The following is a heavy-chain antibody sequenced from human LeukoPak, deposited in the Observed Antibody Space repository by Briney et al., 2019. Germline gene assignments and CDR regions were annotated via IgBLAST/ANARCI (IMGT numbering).Heavy chain of an antibody. Sequence: SETLSLTRTVSGGSISSYYWSWIRQPPGKGLEWIGYIYYSGSTNYNPSLKSRVTISVDTSKNQFSLKLSSVTAADTAVYYCARQPGMATLYYFDYWGQGTLVTVSS. CDR3: ARQPGMATLYYFDY. CDR1: GGSISSYY. V-gene: IGHV4-59*08. CDR2: IYYSGST. D-gene: IGHD5-24*01. J-gene: IGHJ4*02.